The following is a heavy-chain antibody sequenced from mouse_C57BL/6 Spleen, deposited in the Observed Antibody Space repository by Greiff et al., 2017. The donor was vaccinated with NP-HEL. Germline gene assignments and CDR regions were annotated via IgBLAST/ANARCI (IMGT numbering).Heavy chain of an antibody. CDR1: GYSITSGYY. J-gene: IGHJ2*01. CDR2: ISYDGSN. Sequence: EVKLEESGPGLVKPSRSLSLTCSVTGYSITSGYYWNWIRQFPGNKLEWMGYISYDGSNNYNPSLKNRISITRDTSKNQFFLKLNSVTTEDTATYYCARGDYYGSYFDYWGQGTTLTVSS. CDR3: ARGDYYGSYFDY. D-gene: IGHD1-2*01. V-gene: IGHV3-6*01.